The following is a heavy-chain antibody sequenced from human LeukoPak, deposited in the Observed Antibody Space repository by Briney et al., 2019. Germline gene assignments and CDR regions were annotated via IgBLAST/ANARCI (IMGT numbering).Heavy chain of an antibody. CDR3: ARVGGYDRIVDAFDI. CDR2: IYYSGST. D-gene: IGHD5-12*01. J-gene: IGHJ3*02. V-gene: IGHV4-59*01. CDR1: GGSISSYY. Sequence: SETLSLTCTVSGGSISSYYWSWIRQPPGKGLEWIGYIYYSGSTNYNPSLKSRVTISVDTSKNQFSLKLSSVTAADTAVYYCARVGGYDRIVDAFDIWGQGTMVTVSS.